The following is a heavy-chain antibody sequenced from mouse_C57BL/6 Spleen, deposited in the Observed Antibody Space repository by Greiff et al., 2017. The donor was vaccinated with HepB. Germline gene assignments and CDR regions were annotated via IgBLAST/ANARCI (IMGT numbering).Heavy chain of an antibody. CDR1: GYAFSSYW. CDR3: ARWGYDYDGGFAY. Sequence: VKLQESGAELVKPGASVKISCKASGYAFSSYWMNWVKQRPGKGLEWIGQIYPGDGDTNYNGKFKGKATLTADKSSSTAYMQLSSLTSEDSAVYFCARWGYDYDGGFAYWGQGTLVTVSA. CDR2: IYPGDGDT. V-gene: IGHV1-80*01. J-gene: IGHJ3*01. D-gene: IGHD2-4*01.